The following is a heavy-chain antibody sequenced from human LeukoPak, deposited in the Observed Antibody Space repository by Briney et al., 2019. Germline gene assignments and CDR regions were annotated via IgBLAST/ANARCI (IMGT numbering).Heavy chain of an antibody. CDR1: GFTFSSYA. CDR3: ARDANWGSPLYYFDY. CDR2: ISSNGGIT. V-gene: IGHV3-64*01. J-gene: IGHJ4*02. Sequence: GGSLRLSCAASGFTFSSYAMHWVRQAPGKGLEYVSAISSNGGITYYANSVKGRFTISRDNSKNTLYLQMGSLRAEDMAVYYCARDANWGSPLYYFDYWGQGTLVTVSS. D-gene: IGHD7-27*01.